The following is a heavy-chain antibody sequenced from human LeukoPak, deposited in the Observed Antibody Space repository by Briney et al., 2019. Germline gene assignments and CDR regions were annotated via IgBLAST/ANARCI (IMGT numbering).Heavy chain of an antibody. D-gene: IGHD3-22*01. CDR2: IYYSGST. J-gene: IGHJ1*01. CDR3: ASKTGDYYDSSGYPLAYFQH. CDR1: GYSISSGYY. Sequence: SETLSLTCTVSGYSISSGYYWGWIRQPPGKGLEWTGYIYYSGSTNYNPSLKSRVTISVDTSKNQFSLKLSSVTAADTAVYYCASKTGDYYDSSGYPLAYFQHWGQGTLVTVSS. V-gene: IGHV4-38-2*02.